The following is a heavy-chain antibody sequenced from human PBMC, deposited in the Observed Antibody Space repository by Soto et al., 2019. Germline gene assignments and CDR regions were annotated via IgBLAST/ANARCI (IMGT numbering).Heavy chain of an antibody. CDR1: GYTFTSYG. CDR3: ARVGDGYTNFGA. J-gene: IGHJ5*02. Sequence: QVQLVQSGAEVKKPGASVKVSCKASGYTFTSYGISWVRQAPGQGLEWMGWISAYNGNTNYAQKLQGRVTMTTDTCTSTAYMGLSIVRSDDTAVYYCARVGDGYTNFGAWGQGALVTVSS. V-gene: IGHV1-18*01. D-gene: IGHD3-10*01. CDR2: ISAYNGNT.